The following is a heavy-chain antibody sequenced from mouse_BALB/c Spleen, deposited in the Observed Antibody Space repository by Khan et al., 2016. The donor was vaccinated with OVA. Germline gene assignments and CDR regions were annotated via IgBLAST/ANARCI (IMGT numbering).Heavy chain of an antibody. J-gene: IGHJ3*01. Sequence: IQLVQSGPEVVKPGASVKMSCKASGYTFTSYVMHWVKQKPGQGLEWIGYIYPFNDATKFNEKFNGKATLTSDKSSSTAYMELSSLTSEDSAVYYCARVGSYYVSFVYWGQGTLVTVSA. D-gene: IGHD1-1*01. CDR3: ARVGSYYVSFVY. CDR2: IYPFNDAT. CDR1: GYTFTSYV. V-gene: IGHV1S136*01.